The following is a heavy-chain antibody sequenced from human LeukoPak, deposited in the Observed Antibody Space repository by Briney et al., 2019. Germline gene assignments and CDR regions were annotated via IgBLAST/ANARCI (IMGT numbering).Heavy chain of an antibody. J-gene: IGHJ4*02. CDR3: ARGIESYGDYGY. CDR1: GGSFSGYY. Sequence: SETLSLTCAVYGGSFSGYYWSWIRQPPGKGLEWIGEINHSGSTNYNPSLKSRVTISVDTSKNQFSLKLSSLTAADTAIYYCARGIESYGDYGYWGQGILVTVSS. D-gene: IGHD4-17*01. CDR2: INHSGST. V-gene: IGHV4-34*01.